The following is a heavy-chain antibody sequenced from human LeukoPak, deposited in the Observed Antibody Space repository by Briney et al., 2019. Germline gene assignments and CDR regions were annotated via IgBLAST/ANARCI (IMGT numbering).Heavy chain of an antibody. D-gene: IGHD3-22*01. V-gene: IGHV1-18*01. CDR2: ISAYNGNT. CDR3: ARDEPYYYDSSAKSGAFDI. Sequence: ASVKVCCKASGYTFTSYGISWVRQAPGQGLEWMGWISAYNGNTNYAQKLQGRVTMTTDTSTSTAYMELRSLRSDDTAVYYCARDEPYYYDSSAKSGAFDIWGQGTMVTVSS. J-gene: IGHJ3*02. CDR1: GYTFTSYG.